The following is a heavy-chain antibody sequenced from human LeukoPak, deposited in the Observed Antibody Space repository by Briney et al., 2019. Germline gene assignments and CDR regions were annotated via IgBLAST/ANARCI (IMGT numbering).Heavy chain of an antibody. CDR3: ARSPYYGGNVYYFDY. CDR1: GGSISSSSHY. D-gene: IGHD4-23*01. J-gene: IGHJ4*02. Sequence: PSEILSLTCTVSGGSISSSSHYWGWIRQPPGKGLEWIGSIYYSGSTQYNPSLKSRVTISVDTSKNQFSLKLSSVTAADTAVYYCARSPYYGGNVYYFDYWGQGTLVTVSS. CDR2: IYYSGST. V-gene: IGHV4-39*01.